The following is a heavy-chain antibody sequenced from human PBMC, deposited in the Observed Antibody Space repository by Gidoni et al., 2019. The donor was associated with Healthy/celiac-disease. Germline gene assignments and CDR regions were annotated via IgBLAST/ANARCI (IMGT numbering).Heavy chain of an antibody. CDR3: ARDVGGGYDILTGYSMNWFDP. D-gene: IGHD3-9*01. J-gene: IGHJ5*02. Sequence: QVQLVQSGAEVKKPGSSVKVSCKSSGGTFSSYALSWGQQAPGQGLEWMGGIIPIFGTANDAQKFQGRVTITADESTSTAYMELGSLRSEDTAVYYCARDVGGGYDILTGYSMNWFDPWGQGTLVTVSS. CDR2: IIPIFGTA. CDR1: GGTFSSYA. V-gene: IGHV1-69*01.